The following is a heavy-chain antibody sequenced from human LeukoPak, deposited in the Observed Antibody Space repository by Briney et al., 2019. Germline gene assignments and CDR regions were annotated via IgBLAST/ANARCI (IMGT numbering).Heavy chain of an antibody. J-gene: IGHJ4*02. D-gene: IGHD6-13*01. CDR1: GFTFSSYS. CDR2: IWYDGSNK. Sequence: GGSLRLSCAASGFTFSSYSMNWVRQAPGKGLEWVAVIWYDGSNKYYADSVKGRFTISRDNSKNTLYLQMNSLRAEDTAVYYCARDQAAAGMAHDYWGQGTLVTVSS. V-gene: IGHV3-33*08. CDR3: ARDQAAAGMAHDY.